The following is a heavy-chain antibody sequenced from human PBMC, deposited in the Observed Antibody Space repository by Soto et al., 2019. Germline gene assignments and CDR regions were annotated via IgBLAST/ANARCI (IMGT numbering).Heavy chain of an antibody. D-gene: IGHD2-15*01. J-gene: IGHJ6*02. CDR1: GFTFSSYG. V-gene: IGHV3-30*18. CDR3: AKDGDWSCSGGSCYYYYGMDV. Sequence: GGSLRLSCAASGFTFSSYGMHWVRQAPGKGLEWVAVISYDGSNKYYADSVKGRFTISRDNSKNTLYLQMNSLRAEDTAVYYCAKDGDWSCSGGSCYYYYGMDVWGQGTTVTVSS. CDR2: ISYDGSNK.